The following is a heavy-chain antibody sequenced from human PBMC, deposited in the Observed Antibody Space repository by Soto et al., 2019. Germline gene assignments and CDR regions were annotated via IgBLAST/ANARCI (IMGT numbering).Heavy chain of an antibody. CDR3: ARDSSGYYPDY. CDR2: INPSGGST. V-gene: IGHV1-46*01. D-gene: IGHD3-22*01. CDR1: GYTFTSYY. J-gene: IGHJ4*02. Sequence: QVQLVQSGAEVKKPGASVKVSCKASGYTFTSYYIHWVRQAPGQGLEWMGIINPSGGSTSYAQKFKGRVTMTRDTSTSTVYMELSSLRSEDTAVYYCARDSSGYYPDYWGQGTLVTVSS.